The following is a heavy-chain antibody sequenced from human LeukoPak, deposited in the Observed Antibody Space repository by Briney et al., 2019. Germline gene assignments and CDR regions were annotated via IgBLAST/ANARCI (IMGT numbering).Heavy chain of an antibody. CDR3: ARDQRAMVRGVTSLYY. V-gene: IGHV1-2*02. CDR2: INPNSGGT. Sequence: ASVKVSCKASGYTFTGYYMHWVRQAPGQGLEWMGWINPNSGGTNYAQKFQGRVTMTRDTSISTAYMELSRLRSDDTAVYYCARDQRAMVRGVTSLYYWGQGTLVTVSS. D-gene: IGHD3-10*01. CDR1: GYTFTGYY. J-gene: IGHJ4*02.